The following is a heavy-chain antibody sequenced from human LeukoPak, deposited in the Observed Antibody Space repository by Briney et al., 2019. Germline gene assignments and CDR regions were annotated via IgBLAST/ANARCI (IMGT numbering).Heavy chain of an antibody. D-gene: IGHD1-1*01. CDR1: GYTFTNYD. CDR3: VRAPPNWGFNF. J-gene: IGHJ5*01. Sequence: ASVKVSCKAPGYTFTNYDINWVRQATEQGLEWMGWMSPNSGNTGYAQKFQGRVTMTRDTSITTAYMELTNLRSEDTATYYCVRAPPNWGFNFWGQGTLVTVSS. CDR2: MSPNSGNT. V-gene: IGHV1-8*01.